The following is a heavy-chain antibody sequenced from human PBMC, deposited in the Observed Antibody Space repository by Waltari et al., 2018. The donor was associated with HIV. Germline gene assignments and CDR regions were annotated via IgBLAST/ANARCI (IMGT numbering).Heavy chain of an antibody. CDR2: NKSKTEGWTT. V-gene: IGHV3-15*01. D-gene: IGHD3-22*01. CDR1: GVSFSDVW. CDR3: TVGKSSGYY. J-gene: IGHJ4*02. Sequence: EVQLVESGGGLVKPGGSLRLSSAASGVSFSDVWLNWVRQAPGQGLEWVGQNKSKTEGWTTDYAAPVKGRFTISRDDSKNMLFLEMNSLNTDDTASYYCTVGKSSGYYWGQGTLVTVSS.